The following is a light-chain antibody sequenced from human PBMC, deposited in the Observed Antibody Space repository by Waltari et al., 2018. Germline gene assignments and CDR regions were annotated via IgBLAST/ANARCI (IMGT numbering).Light chain of an antibody. CDR1: QSVSSN. V-gene: IGKV3-15*01. CDR2: DAS. CDR3: QQYNHWPPIT. J-gene: IGKJ5*01. Sequence: EILMTQSPATLSVSPGERATLSCRASQSVSSNLAWYQQKPGQALRLLIYDASTRAPSTPTRFRGSGSGTEFALTISSLQSEDSAVYYCQQYNHWPPITFGQGTRLEIK.